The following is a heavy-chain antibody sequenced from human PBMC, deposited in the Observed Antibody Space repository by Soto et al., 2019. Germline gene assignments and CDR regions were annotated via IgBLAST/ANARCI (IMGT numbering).Heavy chain of an antibody. J-gene: IGHJ6*02. D-gene: IGHD1-1*01. CDR3: ARDQGWNDVSYYYGMDV. Sequence: PGGSLRLSCVTYGLTFTDYWMSWVRQAPGKGLEWVANIKQDESEKNYLDSVKGRFTISRDNAKNSLYLQMNSLRAEDTAVYYCARDQGWNDVSYYYGMDVWGQGTTVTVSS. CDR2: IKQDESEK. V-gene: IGHV3-7*01. CDR1: GLTFTDYW.